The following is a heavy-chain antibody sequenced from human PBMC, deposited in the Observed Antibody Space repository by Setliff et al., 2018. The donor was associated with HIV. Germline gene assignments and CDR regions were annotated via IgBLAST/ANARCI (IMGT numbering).Heavy chain of an antibody. CDR2: ISGPGDII. Sequence: GGSLRLSCVASGFNLYTTAMTWIRQIPGKGLEWVSSISGPGDIIFFADSLKGRFTISRDNSKNTIYLQMVSLRAEDTAVYFCATYSAGEGGRGHWGQGTLVTVSS. CDR3: ATYSAGEGGRGH. J-gene: IGHJ4*02. D-gene: IGHD2-15*01. V-gene: IGHV3-23*01. CDR1: GFNLYTTA.